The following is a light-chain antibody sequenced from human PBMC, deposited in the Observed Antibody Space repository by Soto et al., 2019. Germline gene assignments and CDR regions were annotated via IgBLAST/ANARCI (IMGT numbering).Light chain of an antibody. CDR1: RSIANN. CDR3: QQYNNWPPIT. V-gene: IGKV3D-15*01. J-gene: IGKJ5*01. Sequence: EILLTQSPATLSVSPGEGATLSCRASRSIANNLAWYQQRPGQAPRLLIYDASTRATGIPARFSGSGSGTEFSLTISSLQSEDFGVYYCQQYNNWPPITFGQGTRLEI. CDR2: DAS.